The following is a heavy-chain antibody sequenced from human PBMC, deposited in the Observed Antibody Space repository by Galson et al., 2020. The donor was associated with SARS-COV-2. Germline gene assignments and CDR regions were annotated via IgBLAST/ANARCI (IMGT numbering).Heavy chain of an antibody. CDR2: IYYSGST. CDR1: GGSISSGGYY. D-gene: IGHD6-6*01. CDR3: ARLFIAARGYFDY. J-gene: IGHJ4*02. Sequence: PSETLSLTCTVSGGSISSGGYYWSWIRQHPGKGLEWIGYIYYSGSTYYNPSLKSRVTISVDTSKNQFSLKLSSVTAADTAVYYCARLFIAARGYFDYWGQGTLVTVSS. V-gene: IGHV4-31*03.